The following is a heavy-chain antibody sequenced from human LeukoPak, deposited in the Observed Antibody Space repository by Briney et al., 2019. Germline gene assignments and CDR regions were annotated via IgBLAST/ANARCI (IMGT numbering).Heavy chain of an antibody. V-gene: IGHV4-59*11. J-gene: IGHJ5*02. Sequence: SETLSLTCTVSGFSISSHYWSWIRQTPGKGLEWIGQINYSGSTYYNPSLKTRVTLSIDTSKNQFSLKVSSVTAADTALYYCARTNSGDYAWFDPWGQGTLVTVSS. CDR3: ARTNSGDYAWFDP. CDR2: INYSGST. D-gene: IGHD4-17*01. CDR1: GFSISSHY.